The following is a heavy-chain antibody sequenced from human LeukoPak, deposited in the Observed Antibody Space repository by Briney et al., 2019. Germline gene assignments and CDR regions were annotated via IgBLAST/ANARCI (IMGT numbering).Heavy chain of an antibody. CDR3: ASALLWFGPRFDP. D-gene: IGHD3-10*01. V-gene: IGHV4-34*01. CDR1: GGAFSGYY. Sequence: SETLSLTCAVYGGAFSGYYWTWIRQTPGKGLEWIGEINHSGSTNYNPSLKSRVTISVDTSKNQFSLKLSSVTAADTAVYYCASALLWFGPRFDPWGQGTLVTVSS. J-gene: IGHJ5*02. CDR2: INHSGST.